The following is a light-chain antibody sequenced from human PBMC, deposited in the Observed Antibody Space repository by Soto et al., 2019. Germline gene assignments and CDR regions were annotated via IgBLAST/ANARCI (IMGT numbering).Light chain of an antibody. V-gene: IGKV1-33*01. Sequence: DIPMTQSPSSLSASVGDRVTITCQASQDISNHLNWYQQKPGKAPKLLIYDASNLETGVPSRFSGSGSGTDFTFTISSLQPEDIATYYCQQYDNLPPYTFGQGTKLEIK. CDR2: DAS. J-gene: IGKJ2*01. CDR1: QDISNH. CDR3: QQYDNLPPYT.